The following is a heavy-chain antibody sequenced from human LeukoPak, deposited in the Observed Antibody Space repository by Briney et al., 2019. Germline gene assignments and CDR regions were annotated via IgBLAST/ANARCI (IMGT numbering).Heavy chain of an antibody. CDR2: AKKDASEK. J-gene: IGHJ4*02. V-gene: IGHV3-7*01. CDR3: ARGPPYGSRSDYFDY. D-gene: IGHD3-10*01. CDR1: GFTFSHNW. Sequence: GRSLRPSCAASGFTFSHNWMTWVRQAPGKGLEWVASAKKDASEKYYVDSVKGRFTISRDNAKNSLYLQMNSLRVDDTAVYYCARGPPYGSRSDYFDYWGQGTLVTVSS.